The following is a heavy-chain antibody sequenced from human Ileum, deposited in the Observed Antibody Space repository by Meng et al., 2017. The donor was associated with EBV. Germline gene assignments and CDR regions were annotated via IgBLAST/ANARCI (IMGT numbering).Heavy chain of an antibody. D-gene: IGHD4-17*01. CDR2: ISTFNGNT. Sequence: QVQLGQSGGEVKKPGASVKVSCKASGYTFINNGFSWVRQAPGQGLEWMGWISTFNGNTNYAQKFQGRLTVTTHTSTNTAYMELRNLRSDDTAVYYCASNGDEVDYWGQGTLVTVSS. J-gene: IGHJ4*02. V-gene: IGHV1-18*01. CDR3: ASNGDEVDY. CDR1: GYTFINNG.